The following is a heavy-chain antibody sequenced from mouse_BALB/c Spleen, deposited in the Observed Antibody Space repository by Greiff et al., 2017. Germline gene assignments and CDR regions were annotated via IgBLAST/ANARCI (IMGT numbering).Heavy chain of an antibody. CDR3: ARVPWNYAMDY. CDR2: ISSGGGST. J-gene: IGHJ4*01. V-gene: IGHV5-12-1*01. Sequence: EVQLVESGGGLVKPGGSLKLSCAASGFAFSSYDMSWVRQTPEKRLEWVAYISSGGGSTYYPDTVKGRFTISRDNAKNTLYLQMSSLKSEDTAMYYCARVPWNYAMDYWGQGTSVTVSS. CDR1: GFAFSSYD.